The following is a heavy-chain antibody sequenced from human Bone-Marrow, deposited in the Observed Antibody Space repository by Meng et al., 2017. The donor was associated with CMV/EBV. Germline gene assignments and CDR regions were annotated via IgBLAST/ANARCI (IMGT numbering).Heavy chain of an antibody. J-gene: IGHJ4*02. Sequence: SGPTLVKPTQTLTLTCTFSGFSLNTIGVGVGWIRQPPGKALEWLTLIYWNDNRRYSPSLKSRLTITKDTSKNQVVLTMTNMDPVDTATYYCAHRRQSIAALRWAFDYWGQGTLVTVSS. V-gene: IGHV2-5*01. D-gene: IGHD6-6*01. CDR2: IYWNDNR. CDR1: GFSLNTIGVG. CDR3: AHRRQSIAALRWAFDY.